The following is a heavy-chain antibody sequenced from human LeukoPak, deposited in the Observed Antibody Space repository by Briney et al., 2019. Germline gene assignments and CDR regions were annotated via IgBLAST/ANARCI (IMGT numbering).Heavy chain of an antibody. CDR1: GFTFDDYG. V-gene: IGHV3-20*04. CDR3: ARENYGSGSQVNWFDP. CDR2: INWNGGST. D-gene: IGHD3-10*01. J-gene: IGHJ5*02. Sequence: PGGSLRLSCAASGFTFDDYGMSWVRQAPGKGLEWVSGINWNGGSTGYADSVKGRFTISRDNAKNSLYLQMNSLRAEGTALYYCARENYGSGSQVNWFDPWGQGTLVTVSS.